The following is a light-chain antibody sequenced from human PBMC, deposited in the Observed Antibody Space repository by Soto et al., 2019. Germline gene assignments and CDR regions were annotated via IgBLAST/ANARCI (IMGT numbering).Light chain of an antibody. Sequence: IVMIQSPLSLPVTPGEPASMSCTYSRSLLNTNGYNSLNWYLQRPGQSPQLLIDLGSNRASGVTGRVSGSVSGTDVTLRISRVEAEDVGSYFCMQSLQTPFSVDRGPKLDI. CDR2: LGS. CDR3: MQSLQTPFS. J-gene: IGKJ2*01. CDR1: RSLLNTNGYNS. V-gene: IGKV2-28*01.